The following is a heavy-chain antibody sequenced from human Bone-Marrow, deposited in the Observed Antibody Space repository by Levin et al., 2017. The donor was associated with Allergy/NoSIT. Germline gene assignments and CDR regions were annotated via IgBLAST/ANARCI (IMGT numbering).Heavy chain of an antibody. J-gene: IGHJ1*01. CDR1: GFTFDNFA. V-gene: IGHV3-49*04. CDR2: IRSNAYGGTT. Sequence: QPGGSLRLSCTVSGFTFDNFAMTWVRQAPGKGLELVGFIRSNAYGGTTEYAASVKGRFTISKDDSKSIAYLQMNSLKAEDTAVYYCTRIYCSSTSCYAVYFQHWGQGTLVTVSS. D-gene: IGHD2-2*01. CDR3: TRIYCSSTSCYAVYFQH.